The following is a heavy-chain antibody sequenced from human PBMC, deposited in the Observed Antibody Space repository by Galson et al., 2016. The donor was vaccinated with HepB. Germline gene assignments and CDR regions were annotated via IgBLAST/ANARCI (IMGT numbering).Heavy chain of an antibody. Sequence: QSGAEVKKPGESLKISCKGSGYTFTNYWIGWVRQMPGKGLEWMGIIYAGDSETRYSPSFQGQVTISADKSISTAYLQWNSLKASDIAIYYCARLSIVARPEWGVYFDYWGQGTLVTVSS. V-gene: IGHV5-51*01. D-gene: IGHD6-6*01. CDR1: GYTFTNYW. J-gene: IGHJ4*02. CDR2: IYAGDSET. CDR3: ARLSIVARPEWGVYFDY.